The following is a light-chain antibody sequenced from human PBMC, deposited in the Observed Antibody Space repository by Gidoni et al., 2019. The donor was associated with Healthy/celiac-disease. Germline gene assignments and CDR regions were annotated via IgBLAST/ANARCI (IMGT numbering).Light chain of an antibody. CDR3: QQSYSTPRWT. V-gene: IGKV1-39*01. J-gene: IGKJ4*01. Sequence: DIQIPHSPSSLSASVGDRVPITCRASQSISSYLNWYQQKPGKAPKLLIYAASSLQSGVPSRFSGSGSGTDVTLTISSMQHEDFATYYCQQSYSTPRWTFXGXTKVEIK. CDR2: AAS. CDR1: QSISSY.